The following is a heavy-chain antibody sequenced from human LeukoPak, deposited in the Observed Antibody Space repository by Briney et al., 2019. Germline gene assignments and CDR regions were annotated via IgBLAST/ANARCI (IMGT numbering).Heavy chain of an antibody. CDR3: ARDIGITGTTIFVY. V-gene: IGHV3-23*01. J-gene: IGHJ4*02. CDR1: GFTFSSYA. CDR2: ISGSGGST. Sequence: GGSLRLSCAASGFTFSSYAMSWVRQAPGKGLEWVSAISGSGGSTYYADTVKGRFTISRDNAKNSLYLQMDSLRAEDTALYYCARDIGITGTTIFVYWGQGTPVTVS. D-gene: IGHD1-7*01.